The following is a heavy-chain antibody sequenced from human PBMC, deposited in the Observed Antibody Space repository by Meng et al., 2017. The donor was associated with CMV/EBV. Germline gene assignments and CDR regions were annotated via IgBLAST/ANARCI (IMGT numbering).Heavy chain of an antibody. V-gene: IGHV1-2*02. CDR2: INPNSGGT. D-gene: IGHD3-22*01. Sequence: ASVKVSCKASGYTFTGYYMHWVRQAPRQGLEWMGWINPNSGGTNYAQKFQGRVTMTRDTSISTAYMELSRLRSDDTAVYYCARYNYDSSGYRNWGQGTLVTVSS. J-gene: IGHJ4*02. CDR3: ARYNYDSSGYRN. CDR1: GYTFTGYY.